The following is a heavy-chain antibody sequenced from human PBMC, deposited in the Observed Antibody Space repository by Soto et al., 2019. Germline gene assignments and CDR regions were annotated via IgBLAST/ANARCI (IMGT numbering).Heavy chain of an antibody. CDR2: IYPTGST. CDR1: GDSFSNYY. V-gene: IGHV4-4*07. J-gene: IGHJ5*02. D-gene: IGHD2-2*01. CDR3: ATGRSEVVPGAMDT. Sequence: SETLSLTXTVSGDSFSNYYCNWVRKSAGKGLEWIGRIYPTGSTTYNPSLKSRLTMSVDTSKNQFSLRLTSMTAADTAVYYCATGRSEVVPGAMDTWGQGTLVTVSS.